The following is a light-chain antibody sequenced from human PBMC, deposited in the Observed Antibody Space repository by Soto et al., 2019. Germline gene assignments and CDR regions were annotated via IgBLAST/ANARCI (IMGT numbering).Light chain of an antibody. CDR1: SSNIGTYG. J-gene: IGLJ1*01. V-gene: IGLV1-40*01. CDR2: GNT. CDR3: QSYDSSLTGSV. Sequence: QSVLTQPPSASGTPGQRVTISCSGSSSNIGTYGVNWYQQLPGTAPKLVLYGNTNRPSGVPDRFSGSRSGSSASLAITGLQAEDEADYYCQSYDSSLTGSVFGTGTKLTVL.